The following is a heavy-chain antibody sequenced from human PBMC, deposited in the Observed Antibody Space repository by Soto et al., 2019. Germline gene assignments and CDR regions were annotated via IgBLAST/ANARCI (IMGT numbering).Heavy chain of an antibody. V-gene: IGHV4-39*01. CDR3: ARRLVEGFGESYNWFDP. Sequence: SETLSLTCTVSGGSISSSSYYWGWIRQPPGKGLEWIGSIYYSGSTYYNPSLKSRVTISVDTSKNQFSLKLSSVTAADTAVYYCARRLVEGFGESYNWFDPWGQGTLVTVSS. D-gene: IGHD3-10*01. CDR1: GGSISSSSYY. J-gene: IGHJ5*02. CDR2: IYYSGST.